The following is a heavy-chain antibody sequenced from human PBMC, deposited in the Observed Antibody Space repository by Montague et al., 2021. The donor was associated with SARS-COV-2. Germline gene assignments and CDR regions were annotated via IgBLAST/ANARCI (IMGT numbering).Heavy chain of an antibody. Sequence: SETLSLTCSVSGGSLSTYYWSWIRQPPGKGLEWIGYTDDGGTTRXXPSXRGRATISLDLSKDQFSLDLNSVTAADTAVYYCARNAYNHYGLDVWGQGTTVTVSS. V-gene: IGHV4-59*08. J-gene: IGHJ6*02. CDR1: GGSLSTYY. CDR2: TDDGGTT. CDR3: ARNAYNHYGLDV.